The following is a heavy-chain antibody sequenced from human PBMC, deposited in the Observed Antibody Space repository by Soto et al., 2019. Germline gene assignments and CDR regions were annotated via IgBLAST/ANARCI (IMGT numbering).Heavy chain of an antibody. J-gene: IGHJ4*02. Sequence: GASVKVSCKAFGFIFNNYAISWVRQAPGQGLEWMGWISANSGTTNYAQKLQGRGTMTTDTSTSTAYMELRSLRSVDTAVNYSASATKYESSRCDFWGQGTRVTVSS. CDR2: ISANSGTT. CDR3: ASATKYESSRCDF. CDR1: GFIFNNYA. V-gene: IGHV1-18*04. D-gene: IGHD3-22*01.